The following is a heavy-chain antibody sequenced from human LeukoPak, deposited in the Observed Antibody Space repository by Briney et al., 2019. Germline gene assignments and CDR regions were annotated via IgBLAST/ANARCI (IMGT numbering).Heavy chain of an antibody. J-gene: IGHJ6*03. D-gene: IGHD3-3*01. Sequence: SETLSLTCTGSGGSISSGSYYWCWIRQPPGKGLEWIGEIDHSGSTNYNPSLKSRVTISVDTSKNQFSLKLRSVTAADTAVYYCARVGYDFWSGHFPRYMDVWGKGTTVTVSS. CDR1: GGSISSGSYY. CDR2: IDHSGST. CDR3: ARVGYDFWSGHFPRYMDV. V-gene: IGHV4-39*07.